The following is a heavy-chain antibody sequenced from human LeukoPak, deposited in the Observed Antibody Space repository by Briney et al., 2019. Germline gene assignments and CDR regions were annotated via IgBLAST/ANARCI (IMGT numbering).Heavy chain of an antibody. CDR1: GFTFSSFW. J-gene: IGHJ3*02. V-gene: IGHV3-7*01. CDR3: ARHGGQGAFDI. CDR2: IRRDGSAK. Sequence: GGSLRLSCAASGFTFSSFWMSWVRQAPGKGLEWVANIRRDGSAKHYVDSVKGRFTISRDNAQNSLYLQMNTLRVEDTAVYYCARHGGQGAFDIWGQGTMVTVFS. D-gene: IGHD4-23*01.